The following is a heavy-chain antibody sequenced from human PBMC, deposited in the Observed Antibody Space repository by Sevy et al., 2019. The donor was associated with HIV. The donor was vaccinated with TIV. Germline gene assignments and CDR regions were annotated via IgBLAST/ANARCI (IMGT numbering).Heavy chain of an antibody. CDR1: GCSISPYY. CDR3: GRGRDGYDN. D-gene: IGHD5-12*01. V-gene: IGHV4-59*13. CDR2: IYYSGSS. J-gene: IGHJ4*02. Sequence: SETLSLTCTVSGCSISPYYWSWIRQPPGKGLEWIGYIYYSGSSNDNPSFMSRVTISVDTSKNQFSLDQNSVTAADTAVYYCGRGRDGYDNWGQGTLVTGSS.